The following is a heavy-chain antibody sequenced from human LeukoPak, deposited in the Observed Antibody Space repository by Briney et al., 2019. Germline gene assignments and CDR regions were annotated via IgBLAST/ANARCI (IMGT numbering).Heavy chain of an antibody. D-gene: IGHD6-13*01. CDR1: GGTFSSYA. J-gene: IGHJ4*02. V-gene: IGHV1-69*13. CDR2: IIPIFGTA. Sequence: GASVKVSCKASGGTFSSYAISWVRQAPGQGLEWMGGIIPIFGTANYAQKFQGRVTITADESTSTAYMELSSLRSEDTAVYYCAVGPQGIAAAGTDYWGQGTLVTVSS. CDR3: AVGPQGIAAAGTDY.